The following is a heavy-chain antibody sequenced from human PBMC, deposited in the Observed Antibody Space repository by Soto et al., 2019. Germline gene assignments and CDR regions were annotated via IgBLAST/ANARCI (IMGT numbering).Heavy chain of an antibody. D-gene: IGHD6-6*01. CDR2: IYQTGST. CDR1: GGSISTINW. CDR3: ARVSSSSAFGMDV. Sequence: QVELQEAGPGLVKPSGTLSLTCAVSGGSISTINWWTWVRQPPGKGLDWIGEIYQTGSTSYNPSLESRVTISIDKSKNQFSLKLRSVTAADTAVYYCARVSSSSAFGMDVWGQGTTVTVSS. V-gene: IGHV4-4*02. J-gene: IGHJ6*02.